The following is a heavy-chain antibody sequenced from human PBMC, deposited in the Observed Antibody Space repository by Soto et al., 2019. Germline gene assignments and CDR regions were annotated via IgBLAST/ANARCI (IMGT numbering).Heavy chain of an antibody. J-gene: IGHJ4*02. CDR2: IDPSDSQT. V-gene: IGHV5-10-1*01. D-gene: IGHD3-22*01. Sequence: GESLKISCKASGYSFAGYWITWVRQKPGKGLEWRGRIDPSDSQTYYSPSFRGHVTISVTKSITTVFLQWSSLRASDTAMYYCARQIYDSDTGPNFQYYFDSWGQGTPVTVSS. CDR1: GYSFAGYW. CDR3: ARQIYDSDTGPNFQYYFDS.